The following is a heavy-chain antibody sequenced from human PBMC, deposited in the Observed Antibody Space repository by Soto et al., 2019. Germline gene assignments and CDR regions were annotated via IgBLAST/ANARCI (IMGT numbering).Heavy chain of an antibody. CDR3: ERDLFSIAAAESVSSGYYYGMDV. CDR2: IYSGGST. CDR1: GFTVSSNY. V-gene: IGHV3-53*02. J-gene: IGHJ6*02. D-gene: IGHD6-13*01. Sequence: EVQLVETGGGLIQPGGSLRLSCAASGFTVSSNYMSWVRQAPGKGLEWVSVIYSGGSTYYADSVKGRFTISRENSKNTLYLQMNSLRSEDTAVYYCERDLFSIAAAESVSSGYYYGMDVWGQGTTVTVSS.